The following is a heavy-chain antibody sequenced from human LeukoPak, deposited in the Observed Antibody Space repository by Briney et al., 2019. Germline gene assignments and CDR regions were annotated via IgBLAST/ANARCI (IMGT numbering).Heavy chain of an antibody. J-gene: IGHJ4*02. D-gene: IGHD3-9*01. V-gene: IGHV1-69*05. CDR3: ASRNDILTGYYPNS. Sequence: ASVKVSCKTSGGSFSNYIITWVRQAPGQGLEWMGGIVPLFATPHYAQKYQGRLTIITDEPTSTAYMELSSLTSEDTAVYYCASRNDILTGYYPNSWGQGTLAVVSS. CDR2: IVPLFATP. CDR1: GGSFSNYI.